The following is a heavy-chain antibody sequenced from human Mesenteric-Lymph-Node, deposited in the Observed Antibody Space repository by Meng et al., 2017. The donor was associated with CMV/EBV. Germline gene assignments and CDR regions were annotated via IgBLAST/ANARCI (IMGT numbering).Heavy chain of an antibody. CDR2: ISSSGIST. J-gene: IGHJ4*02. CDR3: AKGLKYYDRSGYPY. Sequence: GESLKISCAASGFTFSNYAMNWVRQAPGKGLEWVSDISSSGISTHYADSVKGRFTISRDNSKNTVYLQMNSLRTEDTAVYYCAKGLKYYDRSGYPYWGQGTLVTVSS. V-gene: IGHV3-23*01. CDR1: GFTFSNYA. D-gene: IGHD3-22*01.